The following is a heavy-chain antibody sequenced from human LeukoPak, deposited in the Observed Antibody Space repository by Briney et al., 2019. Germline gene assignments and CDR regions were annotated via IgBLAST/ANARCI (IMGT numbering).Heavy chain of an antibody. D-gene: IGHD5-18*01. Sequence: ASVKVSCKASGYTFTSYGFSWVRQAPGQGHEWMGWISGYNGNTNYAQKFQGRVTMTTDTSTSTAYMELRSLRSDDTAVYYCARDLGPIIQLWSLDYWGQGTLVTVSS. CDR2: ISGYNGNT. CDR3: ARDLGPIIQLWSLDY. V-gene: IGHV1-18*01. CDR1: GYTFTSYG. J-gene: IGHJ4*02.